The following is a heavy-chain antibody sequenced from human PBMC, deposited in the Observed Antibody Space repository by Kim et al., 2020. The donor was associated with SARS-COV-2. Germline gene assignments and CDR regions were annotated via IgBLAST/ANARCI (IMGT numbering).Heavy chain of an antibody. CDR3: ARGGRAFMITFGGVIVY. J-gene: IGHJ4*02. Sequence: VKGRLTISRDNAKTSLYLEMNSLRAEDTAVYYCARGGRAFMITFGGVIVYWGQGTLVTVSS. V-gene: IGHV3-11*06. D-gene: IGHD3-16*02.